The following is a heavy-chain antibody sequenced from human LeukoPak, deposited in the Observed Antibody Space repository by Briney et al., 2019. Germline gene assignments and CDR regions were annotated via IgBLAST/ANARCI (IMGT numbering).Heavy chain of an antibody. J-gene: IGHJ3*02. CDR2: IGTAGDT. V-gene: IGHV3-13*01. D-gene: IGHD4-17*01. Sequence: GGSLRLSCAASGFTFSTSDMHWVRQVTGKGLEWVSAIGTAGDTYYPDSVKSRFTISRENAKNSLYLQMNSLRAGDTAVYYCARLRSAAFDIWGQGTMVTVSS. CDR1: GFTFSTSD. CDR3: ARLRSAAFDI.